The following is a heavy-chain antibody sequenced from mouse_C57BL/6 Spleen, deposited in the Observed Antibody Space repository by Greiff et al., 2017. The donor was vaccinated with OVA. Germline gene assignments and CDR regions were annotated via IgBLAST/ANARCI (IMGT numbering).Heavy chain of an antibody. V-gene: IGHV1-81*01. CDR3: ANYGSSFFDY. J-gene: IGHJ2*01. CDR2: IYPRSGNT. Sequence: VKLVESGAELARPGASVKLSCKASGYTFTSYGISWVKQRTGQGLEWIGEIYPRSGNTYYNEKFKGKATLTADKSSSTAYMELRSLTSEDSAVYFCANYGSSFFDYWGQGTTLTVSS. CDR1: GYTFTSYG. D-gene: IGHD1-1*01.